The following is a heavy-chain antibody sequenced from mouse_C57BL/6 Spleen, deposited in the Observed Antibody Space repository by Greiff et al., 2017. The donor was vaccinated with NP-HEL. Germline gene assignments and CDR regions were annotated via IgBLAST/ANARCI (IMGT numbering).Heavy chain of an antibody. J-gene: IGHJ4*01. CDR3: ARERSYGNYGAMDY. V-gene: IGHV2-2*01. Sequence: VKVVESGPGLVQPSQSLSITCTVSGFSLTSYGVHWVRQSPGKGLEWLGVIWSGGSTDYNAAFISRLSISKDNSKSQVFFKMNSLQADDTAIYYCARERSYGNYGAMDYWGQGTSVTVSS. D-gene: IGHD2-1*01. CDR2: IWSGGST. CDR1: GFSLTSYG.